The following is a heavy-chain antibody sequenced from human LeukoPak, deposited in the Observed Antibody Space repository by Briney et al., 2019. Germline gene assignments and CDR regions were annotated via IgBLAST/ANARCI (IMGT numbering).Heavy chain of an antibody. V-gene: IGHV1-69*06. CDR1: GGTFSSYA. Sequence: ASVKVSCKASGGTFSSYAISWVRQAPGQGLEWMGGIIPIFGTANYAQKFQGRVTITADKSTSTAYMELSSLRSEDTAVYYCARDKALKGVAARYAFDIWGQGTMVTVSS. J-gene: IGHJ3*02. CDR2: IIPIFGTA. CDR3: ARDKALKGVAARYAFDI. D-gene: IGHD2-15*01.